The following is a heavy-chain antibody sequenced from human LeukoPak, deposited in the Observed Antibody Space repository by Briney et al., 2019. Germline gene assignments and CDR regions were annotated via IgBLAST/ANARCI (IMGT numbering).Heavy chain of an antibody. J-gene: IGHJ4*02. CDR2: ISSSSSYI. Sequence: GGSLRLSCAASGFTFSSYSMNWVRQAPGKGLEWVSSISSSSSYIYYADSVKGRFTISRDNAKNSLYLQMNSLRAEDTAVYYCARGTIAAAGTPIDYWGQGTLVTVSS. CDR3: ARGTIAAAGTPIDY. V-gene: IGHV3-21*01. CDR1: GFTFSSYS. D-gene: IGHD6-13*01.